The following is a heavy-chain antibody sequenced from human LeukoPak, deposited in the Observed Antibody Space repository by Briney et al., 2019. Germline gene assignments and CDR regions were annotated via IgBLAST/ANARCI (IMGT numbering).Heavy chain of an antibody. J-gene: IGHJ3*02. CDR1: GGSISSYY. D-gene: IGHD4-23*01. Sequence: SETLSLTCTVSGGSISSYYWSWIRQPPGKGLEWIGYIYYTGNTNYNPSLKSRVTISVDTSKNQFSLKLSSVTAADTAVYYCARARLGRWKDAFDIWGQGTMVTVSS. V-gene: IGHV4-59*01. CDR3: ARARLGRWKDAFDI. CDR2: IYYTGNT.